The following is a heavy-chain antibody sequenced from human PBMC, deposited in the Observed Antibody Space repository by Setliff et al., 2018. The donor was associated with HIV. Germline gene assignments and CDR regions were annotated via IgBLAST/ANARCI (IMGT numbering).Heavy chain of an antibody. CDR2: LASYDDDA. CDR3: ARGQYGDELFDY. Sequence: ASVKVSCKASGYTFTNYGITWVRQAPGHGLEWMGWLASYDDDANYAQNLQGRVTMTTDKSTSTAYMELRSLRSDDTAVYHCARGQYGDELFDYWGQGTLVTVSS. CDR1: GYTFTNYG. J-gene: IGHJ4*02. V-gene: IGHV1-18*01. D-gene: IGHD4-17*01.